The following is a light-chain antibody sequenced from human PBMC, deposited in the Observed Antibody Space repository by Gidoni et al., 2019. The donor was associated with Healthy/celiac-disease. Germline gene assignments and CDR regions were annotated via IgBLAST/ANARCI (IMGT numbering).Light chain of an antibody. V-gene: IGKV1-39*01. CDR1: QSISSY. CDR2: AAS. CDR3: QQSYSTPLT. Sequence: DIQMTQSPSSLSASVGDRVTITCRASQSISSYLNWYQQKPGKPPKLLIYAASSLQSGVPSRFSGSGSGTDFTLTISSLQPEDFATYYCQQSYSTPLTFXPXTKVXIK. J-gene: IGKJ3*01.